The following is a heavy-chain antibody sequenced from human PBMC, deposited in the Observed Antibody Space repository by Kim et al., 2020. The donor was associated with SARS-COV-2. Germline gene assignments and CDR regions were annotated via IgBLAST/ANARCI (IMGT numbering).Heavy chain of an antibody. CDR3: ARHNRRSGYPYYYYYYGMDV. J-gene: IGHJ6*02. CDR1: GGSISSSSYY. D-gene: IGHD3-3*01. V-gene: IGHV4-39*01. Sequence: SETLSLTCTVSGGSISSSSYYWGWIRQPPGKGLEWIGSIYYSGSTYYNPSLKSRVTISVDTSKNQFSLKLSSVTAADTAVYYCARHNRRSGYPYYYYYYGMDVWGQGTTVTVSS. CDR2: IYYSGST.